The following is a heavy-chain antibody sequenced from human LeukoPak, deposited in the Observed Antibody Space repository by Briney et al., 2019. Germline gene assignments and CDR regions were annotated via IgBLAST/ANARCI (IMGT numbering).Heavy chain of an antibody. D-gene: IGHD3-3*01. CDR3: AKDINYDFWSGYDAMDV. CDR2: ISWNSGSI. V-gene: IGHV3-9*01. CDR1: GFTFDDYA. Sequence: GGSLRLSCAASGFTFDDYAMHWVRQAPGKGLGWVSGISWNSGSIGYADSVKGRFTISRDNAKNSLYLQMNSLRAEDTALYYCAKDINYDFWSGYDAMDVWGKGTTVTVSS. J-gene: IGHJ6*03.